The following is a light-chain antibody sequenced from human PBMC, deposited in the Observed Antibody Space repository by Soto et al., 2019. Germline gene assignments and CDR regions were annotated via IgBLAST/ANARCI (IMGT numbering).Light chain of an antibody. CDR2: GHS. CDR1: SSTIGAGYD. CDR3: QSYDSSLSVV. J-gene: IGLJ2*01. V-gene: IGLV1-40*01. Sequence: QSVLTQPPSVSGAPGQRVTISCTGSSSTIGAGYDVHWYQQLPGTAPKLLIYGHSNRPSGVPDRFSGSKSGTSASLAITGLQAEDEADYYCQSYDSSLSVVFGGGTKLTVL.